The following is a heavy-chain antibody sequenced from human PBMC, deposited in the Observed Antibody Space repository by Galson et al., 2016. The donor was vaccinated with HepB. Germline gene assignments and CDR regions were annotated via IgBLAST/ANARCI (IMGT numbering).Heavy chain of an antibody. V-gene: IGHV3-30*04. CDR2: ISNDGRNE. CDR3: VRGVSSSWYPDAFNV. Sequence: SLRLSCAASGFSFSASAMHWVRQAPGRGLDWVAVISNDGRNEYYADSVKGRFICSRDNSKNTVYLQMNSLRAEDTAVYYCVRGVSSSWYPDAFNVWGQGTMVTVS. J-gene: IGHJ3*01. D-gene: IGHD6-13*01. CDR1: GFSFSASA.